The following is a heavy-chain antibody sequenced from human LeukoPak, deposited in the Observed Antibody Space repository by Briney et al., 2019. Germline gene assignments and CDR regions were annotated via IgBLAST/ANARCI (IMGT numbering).Heavy chain of an antibody. D-gene: IGHD3/OR15-3a*01. Sequence: PGGSLRLSCAASGFTFSSCSMNWVRQAPGKGLEWVSSISSSSSYIYYADSVNGRFTISRDNAKNSLYLQMNSLRAEDTAVYSCARGTQGVFDYWGQGTLVTVSS. CDR3: ARGTQGVFDY. CDR1: GFTFSSCS. J-gene: IGHJ4*02. CDR2: ISSSSSYI. V-gene: IGHV3-21*01.